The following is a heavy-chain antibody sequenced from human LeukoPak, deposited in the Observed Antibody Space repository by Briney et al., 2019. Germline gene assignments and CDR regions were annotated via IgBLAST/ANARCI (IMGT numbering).Heavy chain of an antibody. Sequence: GGSLRLSCAASGFTFSSYSMHWVRQAPGKGLEWVSSITGSSNYIYYADSVKGRFTISRDNSKNTLYLQMNSPRAEDTAIYYCAKDRGDYTNWFDPWGQGTLVTVSS. V-gene: IGHV3-21*01. D-gene: IGHD4-17*01. CDR3: AKDRGDYTNWFDP. J-gene: IGHJ5*02. CDR2: ITGSSNYI. CDR1: GFTFSSYS.